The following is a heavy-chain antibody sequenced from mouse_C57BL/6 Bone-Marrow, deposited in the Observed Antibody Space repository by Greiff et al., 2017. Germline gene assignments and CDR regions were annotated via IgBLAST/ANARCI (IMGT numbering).Heavy chain of an antibody. CDR1: GFTFSSYA. CDR2: ISDGGSYT. J-gene: IGHJ4*01. Sequence: EVKLVESGGGLVKPGGSLKLSCAASGFTFSSYAMSWVRQTPEKRLEWVATISDGGSYTYYPDNVKGRFTISRDNAKNHLYLQMSHLKSEDTAMYYCASVPFYYYAMDYWGQGTSVTVSS. CDR3: ASVPFYYYAMDY. V-gene: IGHV5-4*03. D-gene: IGHD5-1*01.